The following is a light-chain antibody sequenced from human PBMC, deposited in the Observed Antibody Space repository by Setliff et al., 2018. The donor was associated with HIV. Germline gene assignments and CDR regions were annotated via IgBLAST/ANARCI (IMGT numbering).Light chain of an antibody. V-gene: IGLV2-23*02. CDR1: NSDVGSYNL. CDR2: EDN. J-gene: IGLJ2*01. CDR3: CSYAGSSSFQ. Sequence: QSVLTQPASVSGSPGQSTTITCTGTNSDVGSYNLVSWYQHHPGKAPKLIIYEDNKRPSGVSNRFSGSKSGNTASLTISGLQAEDEADYRCCSYAGSSSFQFGGGTKVTVL.